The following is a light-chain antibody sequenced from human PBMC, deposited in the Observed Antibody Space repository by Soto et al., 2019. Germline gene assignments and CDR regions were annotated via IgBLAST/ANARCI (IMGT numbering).Light chain of an antibody. CDR1: QSVSSSY. CDR3: QQYGSSYT. Sequence: EIVLTQSPGTLPLSPGERATLSCRASQSVSSSYLAWYQQKPGQAPRLLIYGASSRATGIPDRFSGSGSRTDFTLTISGLEPEDFAVYYCQQYGSSYTFGQGTKLEIK. J-gene: IGKJ2*01. V-gene: IGKV3-20*01. CDR2: GAS.